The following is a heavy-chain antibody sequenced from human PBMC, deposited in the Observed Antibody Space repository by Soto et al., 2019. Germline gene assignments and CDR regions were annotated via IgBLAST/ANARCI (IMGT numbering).Heavy chain of an antibody. D-gene: IGHD2-8*01. CDR1: CVSISSNHW. J-gene: IGHJ5*02. CDR2: VFDSGYT. CDR3: ARVMEGGPYSWFDP. Sequence: SETLSLTCAVSCVSISSNHWWGWFRQPPGKGLEWIGEVFDSGYTRYNPSLKSRVTISVDRSKKQFSLKLSSLTAADTAVYYCARVMEGGPYSWFDPWGQGTLVTVSS. V-gene: IGHV4-4*02.